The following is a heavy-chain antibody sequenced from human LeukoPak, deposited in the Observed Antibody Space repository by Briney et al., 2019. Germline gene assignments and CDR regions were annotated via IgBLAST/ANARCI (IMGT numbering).Heavy chain of an antibody. CDR3: AKDSEKIRSGWSFDY. CDR1: GFTFSSYG. V-gene: IGHV3-30*18. Sequence: PGGSLRLSCAASGFTFSSYGMHWVRQAPGKGLEWVAVISYDGSNKYYADSVKGRFTISRDNSKNTLYLQMNSLRAEDTAVYYCAKDSEKIRSGWSFDYWGQGTLVTVSS. CDR2: ISYDGSNK. J-gene: IGHJ4*02. D-gene: IGHD6-19*01.